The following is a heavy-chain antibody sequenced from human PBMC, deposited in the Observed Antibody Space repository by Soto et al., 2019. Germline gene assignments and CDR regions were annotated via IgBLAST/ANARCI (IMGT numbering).Heavy chain of an antibody. J-gene: IGHJ4*02. V-gene: IGHV4-59*01. CDR2: IYNSGST. CDR3: ARDRDFRFDY. Sequence: SETLSLTCTVSGASISTYFWSWIRQPPGKGLEWIGHIYNSGSTNYSPSLKSRVSISVDTSKNQFSLRLSSVTTADTAVYYCARDRDFRFDYWGQGTQVTVSS. CDR1: GASISTYF.